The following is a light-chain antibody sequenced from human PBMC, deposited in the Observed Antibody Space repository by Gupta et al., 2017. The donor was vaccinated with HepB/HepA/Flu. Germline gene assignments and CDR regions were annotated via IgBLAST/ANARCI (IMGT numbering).Light chain of an antibody. CDR1: QNILLSTHNKKY. V-gene: IGKV4-1*01. J-gene: IGKJ4*01. Sequence: DIVMTQSPDSLPLSLGVRATITCTSSQNILLSTHNKKYFSWYQQKAGQPPHLLIYWASTRESGVADRFSGGGSGTDFNLTISSLQDDDVAVYHYQQYYTPPFTFGEGTKVEIK. CDR2: WAS. CDR3: QQYYTPPFT.